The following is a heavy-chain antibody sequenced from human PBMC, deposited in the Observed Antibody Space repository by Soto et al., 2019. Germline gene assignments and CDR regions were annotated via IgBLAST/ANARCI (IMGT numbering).Heavy chain of an antibody. CDR3: ARHSAYGDYYIDY. Sequence: GESLKISCKCSGCSFTSYWIGWVRQMPGKGLEWMGVIYPGDSDTRYSPSFQGQVTISADKSISTAYLQWSSLKASDTAMYYCARHSAYGDYYIDYWGQGTLVTVSS. CDR1: GCSFTSYW. D-gene: IGHD4-17*01. CDR2: IYPGDSDT. V-gene: IGHV5-51*01. J-gene: IGHJ4*02.